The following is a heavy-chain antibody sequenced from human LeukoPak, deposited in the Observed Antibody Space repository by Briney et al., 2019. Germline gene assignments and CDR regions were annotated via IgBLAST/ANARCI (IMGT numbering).Heavy chain of an antibody. J-gene: IGHJ6*03. CDR1: GFTFSSYA. Sequence: PGGSLRLSCAASGFTFSSYAMSWVRQAPGKGLEWVSAISGSGGSTYYADSVKGRFTISRDNSKNTLFLQMNSLRAEDTAVYYCATGSPYCSGGSCYSEGSPSYYYYMDVWGKGTTVTVSS. D-gene: IGHD2-15*01. V-gene: IGHV3-23*01. CDR2: ISGSGGST. CDR3: ATGSPYCSGGSCYSEGSPSYYYYMDV.